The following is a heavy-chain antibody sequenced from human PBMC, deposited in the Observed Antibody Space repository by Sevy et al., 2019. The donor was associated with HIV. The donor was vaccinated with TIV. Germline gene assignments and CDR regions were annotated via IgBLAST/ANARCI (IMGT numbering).Heavy chain of an antibody. CDR2: LKREVYGGTV. V-gene: IGHV3-49*04. CDR1: GFTFGDYC. Sequence: GGSLRLSCTASGFTFGDYCMSWVRQAPGKGLEWVAFLKREVYGGTVDHAAAVRGRFVNSRDDSKTIAYLQMNDLKTAVTGVYYCTRWKAAQSIFDYWGQGALVTVSS. D-gene: IGHD6-13*01. CDR3: TRWKAAQSIFDY. J-gene: IGHJ4*02.